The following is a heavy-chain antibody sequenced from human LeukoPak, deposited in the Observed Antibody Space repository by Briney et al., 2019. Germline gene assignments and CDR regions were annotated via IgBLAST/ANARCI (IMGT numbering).Heavy chain of an antibody. Sequence: GASVKVSCKASGYTFTGYYMHWVRQAPGQGLEWMGWISAYNGNTNYAQKLQGRVTMTTDTSTSTAYMELRSLRSDDTAVYYCAKAMVRGAIFTDYWGQGTLVTVSS. D-gene: IGHD3-10*01. CDR3: AKAMVRGAIFTDY. V-gene: IGHV1-18*04. CDR1: GYTFTGYY. J-gene: IGHJ4*02. CDR2: ISAYNGNT.